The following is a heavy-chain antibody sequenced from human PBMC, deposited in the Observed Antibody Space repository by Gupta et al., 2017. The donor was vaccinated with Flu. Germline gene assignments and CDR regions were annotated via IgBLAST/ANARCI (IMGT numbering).Heavy chain of an antibody. Sequence: QVQLLQSGSQIASPWPSIKVSCAPSGYSFSAFQLHWVRQVPGQGLEWMGRINPQRGGTDYAPKFRGRVTMTADSSTSTVYMELSSLTSDDTALYFCARGLIDYWGQGTLVTVSS. CDR2: INPQRGGT. CDR3: ARGLIDY. V-gene: IGHV1-2*02. CDR1: GYSFSAFQ. D-gene: IGHD2-21*02. J-gene: IGHJ4*02.